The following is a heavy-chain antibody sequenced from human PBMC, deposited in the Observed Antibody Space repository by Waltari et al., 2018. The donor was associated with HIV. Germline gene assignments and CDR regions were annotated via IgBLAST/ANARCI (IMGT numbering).Heavy chain of an antibody. V-gene: IGHV1-69*06. Sequence: QVQLVQSGAEVKKPGSSVKVSCKASGGTFSSYAISWVRQAPGQGLEWMGGIIPIFGTANYAQKFQGRVTITADKSTSTAYMELSSLRSEDTAVYYCARDWGHCSGGSCYHGTTNGMDVWGQGTTVTVSS. J-gene: IGHJ6*02. D-gene: IGHD2-15*01. CDR1: GGTFSSYA. CDR3: ARDWGHCSGGSCYHGTTNGMDV. CDR2: IIPIFGTA.